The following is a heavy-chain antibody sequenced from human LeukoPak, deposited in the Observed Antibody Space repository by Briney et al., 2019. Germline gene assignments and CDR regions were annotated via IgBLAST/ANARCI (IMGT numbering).Heavy chain of an antibody. J-gene: IGHJ6*03. CDR2: MNPNSGNT. CDR3: ARAITVVRGVIIPYMDV. D-gene: IGHD3-10*01. V-gene: IGHV1-8*03. Sequence: ASVKVSCTASGYTFTKYDINWVGQATGQGLEWMGWMNPNSGNTGYAQRFQGRVTITRNTSITTANMELSSLTSEDTAVYYCARAITVVRGVIIPYMDVWGKGTTVTVSS. CDR1: GYTFTKYD.